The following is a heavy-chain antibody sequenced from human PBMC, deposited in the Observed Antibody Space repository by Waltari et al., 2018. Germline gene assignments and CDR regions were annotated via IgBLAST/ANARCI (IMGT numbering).Heavy chain of an antibody. CDR1: GASFRGYY. CDR2: INQSANI. J-gene: IGHJ5*02. D-gene: IGHD3-22*01. CDR3: ARVSYYSDTSGYDP. V-gene: IGHV4-34*01. Sequence: QVQLQQWGAGLLKPSETLSLTCAVHGASFRGYYWRWIRQSPGKGLAWIGEINQSANINYNPSLRSRVTISVDTSNMHLSLMLASVTAADTGVYYCARVSYYSDTSGYDPWGQGTLVTVSS.